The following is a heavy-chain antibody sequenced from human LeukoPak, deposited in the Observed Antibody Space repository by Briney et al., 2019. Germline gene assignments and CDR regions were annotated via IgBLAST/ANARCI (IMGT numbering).Heavy chain of an antibody. D-gene: IGHD3/OR15-3a*01. V-gene: IGHV4-39*01. J-gene: IGHJ4*02. CDR2: IYYTGNT. CDR3: ARQTGSGLFILP. Sequence: SETLSLTCTVSGVSISSSYSYWGWIRQPPGMGLEWIGSIYYTGNTYYNASLKSQVSISIDTSKNQFSLKLTSVTAADTAVYYCARQTGSGLFILPGGQGTLVTVSA. CDR1: GVSISSSYSY.